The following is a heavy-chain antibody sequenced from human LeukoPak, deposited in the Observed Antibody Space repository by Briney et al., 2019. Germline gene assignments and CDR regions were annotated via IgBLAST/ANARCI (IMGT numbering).Heavy chain of an antibody. CDR3: ARASSITMIVVVSDQYDAFDI. CDR2: ISAYNGNT. CDR1: GYTFTSYG. Sequence: GASVKVSCKASGYTFTSYGISWVRQAPGQGLEWMGWISAYNGNTNYAQKLQGRVTMTTDTSTSTAYMELRSLRSDDTAVYYCARASSITMIVVVSDQYDAFDIWGQGTMVTVSS. J-gene: IGHJ3*02. D-gene: IGHD3-22*01. V-gene: IGHV1-18*01.